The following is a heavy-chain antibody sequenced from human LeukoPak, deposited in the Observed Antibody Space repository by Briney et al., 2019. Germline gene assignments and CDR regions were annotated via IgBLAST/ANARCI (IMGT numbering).Heavy chain of an antibody. Sequence: GASVKVSCKASGDTFTRYGISWVRQAPGQGLERMGWISTYNGHTKYAQKLQGRVTMTTDTSTTTAYMELRSLTSDDTAVYYCARVARTTGTTDFDYWGQGTLVTVSS. V-gene: IGHV1-18*04. CDR3: ARVARTTGTTDFDY. D-gene: IGHD1-1*01. J-gene: IGHJ4*02. CDR2: ISTYNGHT. CDR1: GDTFTRYG.